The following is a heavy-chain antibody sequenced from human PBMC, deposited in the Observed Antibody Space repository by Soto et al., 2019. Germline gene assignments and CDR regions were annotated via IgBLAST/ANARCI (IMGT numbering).Heavy chain of an antibody. CDR2: VSPPFRTS. CDR1: GVSFSNYG. D-gene: IGHD3-10*01. V-gene: IGHV1-69*01. J-gene: IGHJ6*02. CDR3: ARVRCDGSWRYSSYGMDV. Sequence: QVQLVQSGAEVKKPGSSVKVSCKTSGVSFSNYGIGWVRQAPGHGLEWMGGVSPPFRTSNYARKFQGRISSTADVYTGTVNIELSSLSSEETAQYYWARVRCDGSWRYSSYGMDVGGQGTTVTVSS.